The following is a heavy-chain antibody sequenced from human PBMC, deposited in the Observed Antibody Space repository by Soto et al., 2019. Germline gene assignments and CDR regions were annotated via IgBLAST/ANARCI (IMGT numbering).Heavy chain of an antibody. CDR1: GFTFSSYS. V-gene: IGHV3-21*01. Sequence: GSLRLSCAASGFTFSSYSMNWVRQAPGKGLEWVSSISSSSSYIYYADSVKGRFTISRDNAKNSLYLQMNSLRAEDTAVYYCARAGYCSSTSCYTDYWGQGTLVTVSS. CDR3: ARAGYCSSTSCYTDY. D-gene: IGHD2-2*01. CDR2: ISSSSSYI. J-gene: IGHJ4*02.